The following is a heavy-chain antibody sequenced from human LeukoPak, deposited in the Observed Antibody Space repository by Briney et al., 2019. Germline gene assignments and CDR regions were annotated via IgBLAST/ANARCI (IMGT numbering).Heavy chain of an antibody. CDR1: GFIFSSYG. Sequence: GGSLRLSCAASGFIFSSYGMHWVRQAPGKGLDWVAFIRYDGRNKYYADSVKGRFTISRDNSKNTLHLLMNSLRAEDTAVYYCAKDSLRTLPAASFDFWGQGTLVTVSS. CDR3: AKDSLRTLPAASFDF. V-gene: IGHV3-30*02. J-gene: IGHJ4*02. D-gene: IGHD2-2*01. CDR2: IRYDGRNK.